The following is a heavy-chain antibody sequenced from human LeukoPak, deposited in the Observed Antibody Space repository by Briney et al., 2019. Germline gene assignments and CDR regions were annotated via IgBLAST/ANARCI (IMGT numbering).Heavy chain of an antibody. D-gene: IGHD1-26*01. CDR3: AKDRGSEYYFDY. V-gene: IGHV3-23*01. CDR1: GFTFSSYA. Sequence: GGSLRLSCAASGFTFSSYAMSWVRQAPGKGLEWVSAISGSGGSTYYADSVKGRLTISRDNSKNTLYLQMNSLRAEDTAVYYCAKDRGSEYYFDYWGQGTLVTVSS. CDR2: ISGSGGST. J-gene: IGHJ4*02.